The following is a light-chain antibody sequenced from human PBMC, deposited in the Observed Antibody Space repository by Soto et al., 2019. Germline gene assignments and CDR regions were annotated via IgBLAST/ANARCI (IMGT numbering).Light chain of an antibody. Sequence: EVVLTQSPATLSLSPGERATLSCRASQSVSTYVSWYQQKPGQAPRLLIYDASNRATDIPARFSGSGSGTDFTLTISSLEPEDFAVYYCQQRMRWPPITFGQGTRLEIK. CDR3: QQRMRWPPIT. V-gene: IGKV3-11*01. CDR2: DAS. J-gene: IGKJ5*01. CDR1: QSVSTY.